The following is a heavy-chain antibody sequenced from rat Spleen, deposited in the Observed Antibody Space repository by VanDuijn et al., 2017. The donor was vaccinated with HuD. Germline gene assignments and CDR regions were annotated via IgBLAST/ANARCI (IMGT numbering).Heavy chain of an antibody. V-gene: IGHV5S13*01. CDR1: GFTYNAYA. CDR3: AKDKGEYNNLFDY. Sequence: EVQLVESGGGLVQPGGSLKLSCAVSGFTYNAYAMAWVRQAPAKGLEWVATISTGGGDTYYRDSVRGRFTISRDNAKNTLYLQVDSLRSEDTATYYCAKDKGEYNNLFDYWGQGVMVTVTS. J-gene: IGHJ2*01. D-gene: IGHD1-10*01. CDR2: ISTGGGDT.